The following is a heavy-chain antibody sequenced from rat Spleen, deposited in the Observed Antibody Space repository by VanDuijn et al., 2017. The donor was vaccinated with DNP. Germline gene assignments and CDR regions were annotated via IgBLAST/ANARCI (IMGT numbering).Heavy chain of an antibody. D-gene: IGHD1-3*01. V-gene: IGHV3-1*01. CDR1: GYSITSNY. CDR3: ARWTMAFDY. CDR2: ISYSGST. Sequence: EVQLQESGPGLVKPSQSLSLTCSVTGYSITSNYWAWIRKFPGNKMEWMRYISYSGSTGYNPSLKSRISITRDTSRNQFFLHLSSVTTEDTATYYCARWTMAFDYWGQGVMVTVSS. J-gene: IGHJ2*01.